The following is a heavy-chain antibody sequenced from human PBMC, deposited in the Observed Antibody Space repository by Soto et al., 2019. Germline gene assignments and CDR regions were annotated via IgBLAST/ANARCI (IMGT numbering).Heavy chain of an antibody. D-gene: IGHD5-12*01. CDR3: ARLIVATFKWFDS. CDR2: VYYSGNT. V-gene: IGHV4-39*01. Sequence: PSETLSLTCTVSGGSISSSSYHWGWIRPPPGKGLEWIGTVYYSGNTYYNPSLKSRVTISVDTSKNQVSLKSSSVTAADTAVYYCARLIVATFKWFDSWGQGTLVTVSS. CDR1: GGSISSSSYH. J-gene: IGHJ5*01.